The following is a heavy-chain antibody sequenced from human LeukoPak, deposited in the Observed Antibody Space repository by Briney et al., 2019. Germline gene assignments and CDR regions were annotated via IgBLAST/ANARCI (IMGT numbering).Heavy chain of an antibody. CDR2: INHSGST. Sequence: SETLSLTCTVSGGSISSGDYYWSWIRQPPGKGLEWIGEINHSGSTNCNPSLKSRVTISVDTSKNQFSLKLSSVTAADTAVYYCARGKDSSSWYDYYGMDVWGQGTTVTVSS. V-gene: IGHV4-39*07. J-gene: IGHJ6*02. CDR3: ARGKDSSSWYDYYGMDV. CDR1: GGSISSGDYY. D-gene: IGHD6-13*01.